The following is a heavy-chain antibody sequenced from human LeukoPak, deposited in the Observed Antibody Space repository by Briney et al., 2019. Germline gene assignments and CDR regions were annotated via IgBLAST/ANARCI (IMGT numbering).Heavy chain of an antibody. CDR3: ARERYYDSSGYYLYYYYGMDV. V-gene: IGHV4-31*03. D-gene: IGHD3-22*01. CDR1: GGSISSGGYY. CDR2: IYYSGST. Sequence: SQTLSLTCTVSGGSISSGGYYWSWIRQHPGKGLEWIGYIYYSGSTYYNPSLKSRVTISVDTSKNQFSLKLSSVAAADTAVYYCARERYYDSSGYYLYYYYGMDVWGQGTTVTVSS. J-gene: IGHJ6*02.